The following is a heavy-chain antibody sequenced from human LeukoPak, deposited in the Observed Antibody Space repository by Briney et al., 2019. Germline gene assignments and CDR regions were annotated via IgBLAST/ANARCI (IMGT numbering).Heavy chain of an antibody. J-gene: IGHJ4*02. D-gene: IGHD4-17*01. CDR2: IHPRSGDT. V-gene: IGHV1-2*02. Sequence: ASVKVSCKASGFSFTAFYIHWVRQAPGQGLEWMGWIHPRSGDTTYAQKFRGRVTLTRDTSVSTAYMDLSSLRSDDTAVYYCARGQGDYHFDYWGQGTLVTVSS. CDR3: ARGQGDYHFDY. CDR1: GFSFTAFY.